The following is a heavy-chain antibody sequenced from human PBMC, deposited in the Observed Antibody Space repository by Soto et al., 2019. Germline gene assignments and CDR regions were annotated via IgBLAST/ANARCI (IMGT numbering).Heavy chain of an antibody. CDR2: IYHSGST. CDR1: GGSISSGGYS. J-gene: IGHJ4*02. V-gene: IGHV4-30-2*01. D-gene: IGHD1-1*01. CDR3: ARRYGYSFDY. Sequence: PSETLSLTCAVSGGSISSGGYSWSWIRQPPGKGLEWIGYIYHSGSTYYNPSLKSRVTISVDRSKNQFSLKLSSVTAADTAVYYCARRYGYSFDYWGQGTLVTAPQ.